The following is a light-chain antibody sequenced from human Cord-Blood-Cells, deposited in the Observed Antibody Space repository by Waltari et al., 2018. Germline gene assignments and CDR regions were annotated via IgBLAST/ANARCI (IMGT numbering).Light chain of an antibody. CDR1: SSDVGSYTL. CDR3: CSYAGSSTLV. J-gene: IGLJ2*01. V-gene: IGLV2-23*01. CDR2: EGS. Sequence: QSALTQPASVSGSPGQSITISCTGTSSDVGSYTLVSWYQQHPGKAPKLLIYEGSKRPSGVSNRFSVSKSGNTASLTISGLQAEDEADYYCCSYAGSSTLVFGGGTKLTVL.